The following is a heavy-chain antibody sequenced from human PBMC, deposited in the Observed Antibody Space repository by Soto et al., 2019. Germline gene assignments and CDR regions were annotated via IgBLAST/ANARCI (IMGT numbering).Heavy chain of an antibody. D-gene: IGHD6-13*01. V-gene: IGHV1-3*01. Sequence: GASVKVSCKASGYTFTSYAMHWVRQAPGQRLELIGWFNAGNGNTKYSQKFQGRVTITRDTSAITAYMELSSLRSEDTALYYCAGQQLVRTYYYYGMDVWGQGTTVTVSS. CDR3: AGQQLVRTYYYYGMDV. CDR1: GYTFTSYA. J-gene: IGHJ6*02. CDR2: FNAGNGNT.